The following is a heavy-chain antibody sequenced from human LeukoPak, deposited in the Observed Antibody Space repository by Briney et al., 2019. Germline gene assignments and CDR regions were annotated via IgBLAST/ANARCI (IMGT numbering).Heavy chain of an antibody. J-gene: IGHJ5*02. CDR2: MYNSGNT. D-gene: IGHD2-2*01. V-gene: IGHV4-59*02. CDR1: GGSVSSYY. CDR3: ARDMRDCSSTSCLDWFDP. Sequence: SETLSLTCTVFGGSVSSYYWSRIRQPPGKGLEWIGYMYNSGNTNYNPSLKSRVTISVDTSKNQFSLKLSSVTAADTAVYYCARDMRDCSSTSCLDWFDPWGQGTLVTVSS.